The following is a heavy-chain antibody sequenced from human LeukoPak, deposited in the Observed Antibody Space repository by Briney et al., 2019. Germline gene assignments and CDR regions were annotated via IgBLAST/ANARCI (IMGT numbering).Heavy chain of an antibody. D-gene: IGHD4-23*01. V-gene: IGHV1-69*01. CDR1: GGTFSSYA. Sequence: SVKVSCKASGGTFSSYAISWVRQAPGQGLEWMGGIIPIFGTANYAQKFQGRVTVTADESTSTAYMELSSLRSEDTAVYYCARDLGYGGADFDYWGQGTLVTVSS. CDR3: ARDLGYGGADFDY. J-gene: IGHJ4*02. CDR2: IIPIFGTA.